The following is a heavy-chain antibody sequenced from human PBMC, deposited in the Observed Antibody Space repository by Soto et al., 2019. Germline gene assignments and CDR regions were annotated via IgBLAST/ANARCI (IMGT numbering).Heavy chain of an antibody. D-gene: IGHD6-13*01. CDR1: GFTFSSYG. Sequence: QVQLVESGGGVVQPGRSLRLSCAASGFTFSSYGMHWVRQTPGKGLEWVAVILYDGSNKHYADSVKGRFTISRDNSKNKLYLQMNSRRTDDTAVYYCAKGGSSSWLYGMDVWGQGTTVTVS. CDR3: AKGGSSSWLYGMDV. V-gene: IGHV3-30*18. CDR2: ILYDGSNK. J-gene: IGHJ6*02.